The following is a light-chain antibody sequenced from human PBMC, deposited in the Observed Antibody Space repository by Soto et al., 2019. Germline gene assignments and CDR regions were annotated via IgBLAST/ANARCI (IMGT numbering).Light chain of an antibody. Sequence: QSALTQPPSVSGSPGQSVTISCNGTSSDVGSYNRVSWYQQPPGTAPKLMIYEVSNRPSGVPDRFSGSKSGNTASLTISGLQAEDEADYYCSSYTSSSTLVFGGGTKVTVL. V-gene: IGLV2-18*02. CDR2: EVS. CDR3: SSYTSSSTLV. CDR1: SSDVGSYNR. J-gene: IGLJ2*01.